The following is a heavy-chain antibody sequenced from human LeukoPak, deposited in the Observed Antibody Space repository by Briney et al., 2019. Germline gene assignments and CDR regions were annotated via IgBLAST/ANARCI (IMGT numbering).Heavy chain of an antibody. CDR3: AKDRPNYHESNGHYYRPNGDY. CDR2: ISSSGDRT. Sequence: GGSLRLSCAASGFTFSTYAMSWVRQAPGKGLEWVSSISSSGDRTFYADSVKDRFTISRDNSENTLYLQMSRLRTEDTAVYYCAKDRPNYHESNGHYYRPNGDYWGQGTLVTVSS. CDR1: GFTFSTYA. J-gene: IGHJ4*02. D-gene: IGHD3-22*01. V-gene: IGHV3-23*01.